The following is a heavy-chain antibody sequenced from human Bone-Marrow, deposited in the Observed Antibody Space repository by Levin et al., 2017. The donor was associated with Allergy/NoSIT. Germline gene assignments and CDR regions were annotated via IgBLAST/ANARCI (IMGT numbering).Heavy chain of an antibody. CDR2: ISISGNHI. J-gene: IGHJ4*02. D-gene: IGHD2-15*01. CDR3: ERDPMTCSGGSCYHFDH. CDR1: GFTFSNYN. Sequence: GESLKISCAASGFTFSNYNMHWVRQAPGKGLEWVSSISISGNHIYYVDSVKGRFTVSRDNAKNSLYLQMNDLGAEDTAVYFCERDPMTCSGGSCYHFDHWGQGTLVTVSS. V-gene: IGHV3-21*01.